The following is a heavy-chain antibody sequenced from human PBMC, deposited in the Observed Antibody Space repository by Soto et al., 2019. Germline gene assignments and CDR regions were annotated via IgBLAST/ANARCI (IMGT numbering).Heavy chain of an antibody. Sequence: LSLTCTVSGDSIDTAYYYWGWLRQPPGKGLEWIGTVFYTGTTYYNPSLESRVTISIDTSKNQFSLKLTTVTATDTAVYYCARLSTAFTVGYCPGGSCRTFEPWGQGTLVTVSS. CDR1: GDSIDTAYYY. J-gene: IGHJ5*02. D-gene: IGHD2-15*01. V-gene: IGHV4-39*01. CDR2: VFYTGTT. CDR3: ARLSTAFTVGYCPGGSCRTFEP.